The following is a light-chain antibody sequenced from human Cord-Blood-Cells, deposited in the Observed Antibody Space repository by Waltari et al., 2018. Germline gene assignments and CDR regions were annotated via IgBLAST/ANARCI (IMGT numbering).Light chain of an antibody. V-gene: IGKV1-39*01. CDR2: AAS. CDR1: QSISSY. J-gene: IGKJ4*01. Sequence: DIQMTQSPSSLSASVGDRVTITCRASQSISSYLNWYQQKPGKAPNLLIYAASSLQSGVPSIFSGSLSGTDFTLSISSLQPEDSAAYYCRQSYSTPLTFSGGTTLEIK. CDR3: RQSYSTPLT.